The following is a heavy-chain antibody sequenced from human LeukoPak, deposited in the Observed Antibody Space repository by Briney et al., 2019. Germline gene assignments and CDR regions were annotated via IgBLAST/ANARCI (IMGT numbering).Heavy chain of an antibody. V-gene: IGHV3-9*01. CDR3: AKDAYSSGWYAFDY. Sequence: PGRSLRLSCAASGFTFDDYAMHWVRQAPGKGLEWVSGISWNSGSIGYADSVKGRFTISRDNAKNSLHLQMNSLRAEDTALYYCAKDAYSSGWYAFDYWGQGTLVTVSS. J-gene: IGHJ4*02. CDR1: GFTFDDYA. CDR2: ISWNSGSI. D-gene: IGHD6-19*01.